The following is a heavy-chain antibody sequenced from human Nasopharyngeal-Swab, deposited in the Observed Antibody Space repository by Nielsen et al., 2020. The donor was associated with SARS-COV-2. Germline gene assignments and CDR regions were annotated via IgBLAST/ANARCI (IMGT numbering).Heavy chain of an antibody. Sequence: WIGAAPGMGLEWIGSIYYSGSTYYNPSLKSRVTISVDTSKNQFSLKLSSVTAADTAVYYCANTQWLGRDYFDYWGQGTLVTVSS. D-gene: IGHD6-19*01. CDR3: ANTQWLGRDYFDY. CDR2: IYYSGST. J-gene: IGHJ4*02. V-gene: IGHV4-39*01.